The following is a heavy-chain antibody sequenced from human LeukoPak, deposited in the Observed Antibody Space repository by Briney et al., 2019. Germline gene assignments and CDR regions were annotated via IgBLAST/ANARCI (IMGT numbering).Heavy chain of an antibody. D-gene: IGHD3-10*01. Sequence: GGSLRLSCAASGFTFSDYYMSWIRQAPGKGVEWVSYISSSGSTIYYADSVKGRFTISRDNAKNSLYLQMNSLRAEDTAVYYCARDLDYYGSGSYYFYWGQGTLVTVSS. J-gene: IGHJ4*02. CDR1: GFTFSDYY. CDR3: ARDLDYYGSGSYYFY. CDR2: ISSSGSTI. V-gene: IGHV3-11*01.